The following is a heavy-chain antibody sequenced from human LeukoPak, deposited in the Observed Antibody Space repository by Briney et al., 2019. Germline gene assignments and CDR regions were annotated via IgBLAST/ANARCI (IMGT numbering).Heavy chain of an antibody. CDR1: GFTFSAYW. CDR3: ARDSSGYQ. V-gene: IGHV3-7*01. CDR2: IKEDGSEK. J-gene: IGHJ4*02. Sequence: GGSLRLACAASGFTFSAYWMSWVRQAPGKGLEWVASIKEDGSEKYYGDSVKGRFTISRDNAKNSLYLQMNSLRAEDTAVYYCARDSSGYQWGQGTPVTVSS. D-gene: IGHD3-22*01.